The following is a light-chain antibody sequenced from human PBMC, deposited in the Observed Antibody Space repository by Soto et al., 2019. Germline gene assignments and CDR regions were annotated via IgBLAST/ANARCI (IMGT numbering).Light chain of an antibody. J-gene: IGKJ1*01. V-gene: IGKV1-5*01. CDR3: QQYDSYWT. CDR2: DAS. CDR1: QSISSW. Sequence: TQSPSTLSASVGDRVTITCRVSQSISSWSAWYQQKPGKAPKVLIYDASSLESGVPSRFSGSGSGTEFTLTISSLQPDDFATYYCQQYDSYWTFGQGTKVDIK.